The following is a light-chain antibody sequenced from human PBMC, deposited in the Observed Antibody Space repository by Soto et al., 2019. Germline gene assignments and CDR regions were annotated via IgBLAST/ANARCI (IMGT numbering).Light chain of an antibody. CDR3: QQYSRTPWT. CDR2: GAS. V-gene: IGKV3-20*01. J-gene: IGKJ1*01. Sequence: EIVLTQSPGTLSLSPGERATLSCRASQSVSTNFVSWYQQKPRQAPRLLIYGASTRATGIPDRFSGSGSGTDFTLTISRLQSEDFAVYYCQQYSRTPWTFGQGTKVEIK. CDR1: QSVSTNF.